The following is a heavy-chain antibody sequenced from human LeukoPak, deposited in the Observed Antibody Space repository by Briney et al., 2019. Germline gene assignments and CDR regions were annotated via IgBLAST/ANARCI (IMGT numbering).Heavy chain of an antibody. CDR1: GGSFSGYY. CDR3: ARGSGFDP. V-gene: IGHV4-34*01. CDR2: INHSGST. J-gene: IGHJ5*02. Sequence: SETLSLTCAVYGGSFSGYYWSWIRQPPGKGLEWIGEINHSGSTNYNPSLKSRVTMSVDTSKNQFSLKLSSVTAAGTAVYYCARGSGFDPWGQGTLVTVSS.